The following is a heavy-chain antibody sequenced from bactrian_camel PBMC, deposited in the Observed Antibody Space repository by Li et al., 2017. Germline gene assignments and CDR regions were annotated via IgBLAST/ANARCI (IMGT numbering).Heavy chain of an antibody. Sequence: VQLVESGGASVQAGGSLRLSCEVSGYWGKCMGWFRRTPGKELDLEGIASVSTSTGSTTYKDSVKGRFTISRDNAKNTMYLQLSTLKTEDMAMYYCWSLSGPYWGQGTQVTVS. V-gene: IGHV3S53*01. CDR2: VSTSTGST. CDR1: GYWGKC. J-gene: IGHJ4*01. CDR3: WSLSGPY. D-gene: IGHD6*01.